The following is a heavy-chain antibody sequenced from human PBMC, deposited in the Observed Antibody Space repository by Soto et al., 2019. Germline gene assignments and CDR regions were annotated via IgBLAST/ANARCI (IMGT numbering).Heavy chain of an antibody. D-gene: IGHD3-22*01. V-gene: IGHV3-30-3*01. CDR2: ISSDGTNK. Sequence: QVQLVESGGGVVQPGRSLRLSCAASGFTFSSYPMHWVRQAPGKGLEWLAVISSDGTNKNYADSVKGRFTISRDNSENTLFLQVNRLSSADSAVYFCARNYYEDYWGQGTLVTVSS. J-gene: IGHJ4*02. CDR1: GFTFSSYP. CDR3: ARNYYEDY.